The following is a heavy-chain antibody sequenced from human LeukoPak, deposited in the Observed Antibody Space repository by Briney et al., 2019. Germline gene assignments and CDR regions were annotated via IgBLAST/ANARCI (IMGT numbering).Heavy chain of an antibody. CDR2: INPDGTST. Sequence: GGSLRLSCAASGFTFSSYWMHWVRQTPGRGLVWVSRINPDGTSTNYADSVKGRFTISRDNAKNTVDLQMNSLRGEDTAVYYCARDAGDCGGDCPRWFDPWGQGTLVTVSS. V-gene: IGHV3-74*01. CDR1: GFTFSSYW. CDR3: ARDAGDCGGDCPRWFDP. D-gene: IGHD2-21*02. J-gene: IGHJ5*02.